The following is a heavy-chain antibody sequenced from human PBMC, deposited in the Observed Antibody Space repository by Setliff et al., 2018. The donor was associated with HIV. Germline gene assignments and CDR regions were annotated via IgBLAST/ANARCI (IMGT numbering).Heavy chain of an antibody. V-gene: IGHV3-49*04. Sequence: PGGSLRLSCTTSGFTFGVYAMTWVRQAPGKGLEWVGFIRHKAYGGTAEYDASVKGRFTISRDDSKSIAYLQMNSLKTEDTAVYYCTRRTTALDYWGQGTLVTVSS. CDR1: GFTFGVYA. J-gene: IGHJ4*02. CDR2: IRHKAYGGTA. D-gene: IGHD4-17*01. CDR3: TRRTTALDY.